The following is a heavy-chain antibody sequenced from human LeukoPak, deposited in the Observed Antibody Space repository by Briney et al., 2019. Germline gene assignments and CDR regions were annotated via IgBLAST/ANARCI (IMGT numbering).Heavy chain of an antibody. D-gene: IGHD3-22*01. CDR3: ARVLDSSGYEAFYYFDY. J-gene: IGHJ4*02. Sequence: PGGSLRLSCAASGFTFSSYWMSWVRQAPGKGLEWVANIKQDGSEKYYVDSVKGRFTISRGNAKNSLYLQMNSLRAEDTAVYYCARVLDSSGYEAFYYFDYWGQGTLVTVSS. CDR2: IKQDGSEK. CDR1: GFTFSSYW. V-gene: IGHV3-7*01.